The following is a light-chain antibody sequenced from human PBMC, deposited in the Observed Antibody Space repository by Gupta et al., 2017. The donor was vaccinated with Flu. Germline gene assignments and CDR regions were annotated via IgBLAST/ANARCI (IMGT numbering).Light chain of an antibody. V-gene: IGKV3-20*01. CDR3: QQCGGSPYS. Sequence: EVVLTQSPGTLSSSPGETVTVSCRASQRLSTYKLAWYQQKPGQAPRLLIYSTSSRATGIPDRFSGSGSGTDFTLTISRLEPEDFAVYYCQQCGGSPYSFGQGTKLEIK. CDR2: STS. J-gene: IGKJ2*03. CDR1: QRLSTYK.